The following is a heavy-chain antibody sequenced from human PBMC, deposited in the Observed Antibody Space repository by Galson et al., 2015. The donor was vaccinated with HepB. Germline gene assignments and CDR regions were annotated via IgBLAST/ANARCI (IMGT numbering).Heavy chain of an antibody. CDR2: IIPIFGTG. Sequence: SCKVSGNTFSSYALSWVRQAPGQGLEWMGGIIPIFGTGYYAQRFQGRVTITADKSTNTAYMELSSLRSEDTAVYYCANAGGCSGGSCYEGSWGQGTLVSVTS. V-gene: IGHV1-69*06. CDR3: ANAGGCSGGSCYEGS. CDR1: GNTFSSYA. J-gene: IGHJ5*02. D-gene: IGHD2-15*01.